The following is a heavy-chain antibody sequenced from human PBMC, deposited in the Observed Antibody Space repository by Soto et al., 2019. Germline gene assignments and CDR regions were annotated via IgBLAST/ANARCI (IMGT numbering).Heavy chain of an antibody. CDR2: IYPGDSDT. D-gene: IGHD6-6*01. J-gene: IGHJ6*02. Sequence: PGGSLKISCKGSGYSFTSYWIGRVRQMPGKGREWMWIIYPGDSDTRYSPSFQGQVTISADKSISTAYLQWSSLKASDTAMYYCASGSSRSIHYYYYGMDVWGQGTTVTVSS. CDR1: GYSFTSYW. CDR3: ASGSSRSIHYYYYGMDV. V-gene: IGHV5-51*01.